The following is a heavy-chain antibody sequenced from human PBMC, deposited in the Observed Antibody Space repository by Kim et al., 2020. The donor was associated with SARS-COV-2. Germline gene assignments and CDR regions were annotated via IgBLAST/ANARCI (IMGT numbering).Heavy chain of an antibody. CDR1: GYTFTGYY. CDR3: ARELTDYIWGSYSPAGWFDP. J-gene: IGHJ5*02. Sequence: ASVKVSCKASGYTFTGYYMHWVRQAPGQGLEWMGRINPNSGGTNYAQKFQGRVIMTRDTSISTAYMELNRLRSDDTAVYYCARELTDYIWGSYSPAGWFDPWGQGTLVTVSS. V-gene: IGHV1-2*06. CDR2: INPNSGGT. D-gene: IGHD3-16*01.